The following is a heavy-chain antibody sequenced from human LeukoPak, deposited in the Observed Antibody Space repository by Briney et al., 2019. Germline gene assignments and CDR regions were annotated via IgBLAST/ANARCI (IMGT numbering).Heavy chain of an antibody. CDR2: ISSSSSYI. CDR1: GFTFSSYS. D-gene: IGHD1-26*01. Sequence: PGGSLRLSCAASGFTFSSYSMNWVRQAPGKGLEWVSSISSSSSYIYYADSVKGRFTISRDNAKNSLYLQMNSLRAEDTAVYYCARDALVIVGATSTAVEAFDIWGQGTMVTVSS. V-gene: IGHV3-21*01. CDR3: ARDALVIVGATSTAVEAFDI. J-gene: IGHJ3*02.